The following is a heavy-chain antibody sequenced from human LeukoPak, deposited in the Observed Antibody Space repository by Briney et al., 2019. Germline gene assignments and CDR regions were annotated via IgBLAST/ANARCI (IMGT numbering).Heavy chain of an antibody. Sequence: ASVKVSCKASGYTFTGYYMHWVRQAPGQGLEWMGWINPNSGGTNYAQKFQGRVTMHRDRSISTAYMELSRLRSDDTAVYYCAREKLLVRYWFDPWGQGTLVTVSS. CDR2: INPNSGGT. CDR1: GYTFTGYY. CDR3: AREKLLVRYWFDP. V-gene: IGHV1-2*02. D-gene: IGHD4-17*01. J-gene: IGHJ5*02.